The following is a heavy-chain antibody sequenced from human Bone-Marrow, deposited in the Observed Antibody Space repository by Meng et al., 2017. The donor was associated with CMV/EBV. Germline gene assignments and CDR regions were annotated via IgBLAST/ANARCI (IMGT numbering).Heavy chain of an antibody. CDR2: ISSSSSYI. V-gene: IGHV3-21*01. J-gene: IGHJ4*02. CDR3: ARGYSNRIEY. CDR1: GFTFSSYS. D-gene: IGHD4-11*01. Sequence: GESLKISCAASGFTFSSYSMNWVRQAPGKGLEWVSSISSSSSYIYYADSVKGRFTISRDNAKNTLYLQMNSLRAEDTAVYYCARGYSNRIEYWGQGTLVTVSS.